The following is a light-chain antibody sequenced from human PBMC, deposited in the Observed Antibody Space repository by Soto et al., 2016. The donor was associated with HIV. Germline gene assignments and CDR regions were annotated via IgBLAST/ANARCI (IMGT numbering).Light chain of an antibody. CDR3: MSRDNNTNPVI. Sequence: SSELTQDPAVSVALGQTVKITCQGDSLRSYYATWYQQKPGQAPVFVIYGQSNRPSGIPDRFSGSSSGNTASLTITGAQAEDEADYYCMSRDNNTNPVIFGGRDQVDRP. V-gene: IGLV3-19*01. CDR2: GQS. CDR1: SLRSYY. J-gene: IGLJ2*01.